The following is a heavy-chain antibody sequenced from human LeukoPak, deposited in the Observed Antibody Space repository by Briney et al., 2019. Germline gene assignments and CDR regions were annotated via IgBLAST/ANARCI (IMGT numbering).Heavy chain of an antibody. CDR1: GYSFTTYY. J-gene: IGHJ4*02. V-gene: IGHV5-51*01. CDR3: ARHLTE. CDR2: IYPGDSET. D-gene: IGHD3-9*01. Sequence: GESLKISCKGSGYSFTTYYIAWVRQMPGKGLEWMGIIYPGDSETRYSPSFQGQVTMSADKSISTAYLQWSSLKASDTAMYYCARHLTEWGQGTLVTVSS.